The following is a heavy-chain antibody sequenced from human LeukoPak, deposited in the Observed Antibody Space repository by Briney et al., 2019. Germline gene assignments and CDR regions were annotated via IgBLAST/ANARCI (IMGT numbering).Heavy chain of an antibody. D-gene: IGHD6-13*01. CDR1: GFTFSSYS. CDR3: AKTRPLDSSSWSHGDY. J-gene: IGHJ4*02. V-gene: IGHV3-21*04. CDR2: ITSGSSSI. Sequence: GGSLRLSCAASGFTFSSYSINWVRQAPGKGLEWVSSITSGSSSIYYAGSVKGRFTISRDNAKNSLYLQMNSLRAEDTAVYYCAKTRPLDSSSWSHGDYWGQGTLVTVSS.